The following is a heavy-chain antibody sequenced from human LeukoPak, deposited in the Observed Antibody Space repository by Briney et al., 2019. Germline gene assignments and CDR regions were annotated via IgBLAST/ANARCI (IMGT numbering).Heavy chain of an antibody. J-gene: IGHJ4*02. CDR3: AKWVTTGPDY. CDR2: MSYDGSNK. D-gene: IGHD4-17*01. Sequence: GGSLRLSCAASGFTFSSYAMHWVRQAPGKGLEWVAVMSYDGSNKYYADSVRGRFTISSDNSKNTLYLQMNSLRADDTAVYYCAKWVTTGPDYWGQGTLVTVSS. CDR1: GFTFSSYA. V-gene: IGHV3-30-3*01.